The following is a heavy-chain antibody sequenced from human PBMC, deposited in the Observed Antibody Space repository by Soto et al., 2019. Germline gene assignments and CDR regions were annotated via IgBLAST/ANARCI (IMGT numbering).Heavy chain of an antibody. D-gene: IGHD1-1*01. CDR3: ARERPPTRDSGDDDGAFDI. J-gene: IGHJ3*02. CDR1: GGTFSSYT. V-gene: IGHV1-69*08. Sequence: QVQLVQSGAEVKKPGSSVKVSCKASGGTFSSYTISWVRQAPGQGLEWMGRIIPILGIANYAQKFQGRVTITADKSTSTAYMELSSLRSEDTAVYYCARERPPTRDSGDDDGAFDIWGQGTMVTVSS. CDR2: IIPILGIA.